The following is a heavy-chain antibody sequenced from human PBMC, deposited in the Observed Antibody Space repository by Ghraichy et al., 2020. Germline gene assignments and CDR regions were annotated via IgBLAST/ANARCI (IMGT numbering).Heavy chain of an antibody. Sequence: SETLSLTCAVYGGSFSGYYWSWIRQPPGKGLEWIGEINHSGSTNYNPSLKSRVTISVDTSKNQFSLKLSSVTAADTAVYYCARGTQEPPYYYDSRRRFRAWFDPWGQGTLVTVSS. V-gene: IGHV4-34*01. CDR3: ARGTQEPPYYYDSRRRFRAWFDP. J-gene: IGHJ5*02. CDR2: INHSGST. D-gene: IGHD3-22*01. CDR1: GGSFSGYY.